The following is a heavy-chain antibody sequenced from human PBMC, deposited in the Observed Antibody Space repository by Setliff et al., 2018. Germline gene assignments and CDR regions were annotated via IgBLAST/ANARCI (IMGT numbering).Heavy chain of an antibody. CDR3: ARYNWNTNWFDP. V-gene: IGHV1-8*02. CDR2: INPNSGNT. CDR1: GYTFTNYD. J-gene: IGHJ5*02. D-gene: IGHD1-20*01. Sequence: GASVKVSCKASGYTFTNYDINWVRQATGQGLEWMGWINPNSGNTGYAQNFQGRVTMTRNTSISTAYMELSSLRFEDTAVYYCARYNWNTNWFDPWGQGTLVTVSS.